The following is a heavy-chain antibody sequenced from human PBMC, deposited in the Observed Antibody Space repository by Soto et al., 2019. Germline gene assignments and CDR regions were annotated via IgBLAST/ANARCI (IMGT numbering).Heavy chain of an antibody. J-gene: IGHJ2*01. CDR1: GGSISSGDYY. D-gene: IGHD6-19*01. Sequence: SETLSLTCTVSGGSISSGDYYWSWIRQPPGKGLEWIGYIYYSGSTYYNPSLKSRVTISVDTSKNQFSLKLSSVTAAGTAVYYCARVRGAPSVLGSGWYSWYFDLWGRGTLVTVSS. CDR3: ARVRGAPSVLGSGWYSWYFDL. CDR2: IYYSGST. V-gene: IGHV4-30-4*01.